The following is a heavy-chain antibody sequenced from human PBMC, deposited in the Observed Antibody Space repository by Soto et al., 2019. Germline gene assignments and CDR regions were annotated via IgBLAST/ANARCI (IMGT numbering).Heavy chain of an antibody. CDR1: GFTFRNHG. V-gene: IGHV3-33*01. Sequence: PGGSLRLSCEASGFTFRNHGMHWVRQAPGKGLEWVAVIWYDGSDKYYADSVKGRFTISRDNSKNTLYLQMNSLRAEDTAVYYCARDIASRRFDYLGQGKLVTVSS. CDR2: IWYDGSDK. J-gene: IGHJ4*02. D-gene: IGHD6-6*01. CDR3: ARDIASRRFDY.